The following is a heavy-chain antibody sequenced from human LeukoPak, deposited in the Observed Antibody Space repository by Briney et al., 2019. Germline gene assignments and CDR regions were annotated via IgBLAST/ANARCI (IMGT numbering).Heavy chain of an antibody. J-gene: IGHJ4*02. CDR2: ISSSSSYI. Sequence: GGSLRLSCAASGFTFDDYAMHWVRQAPGKGLEWVSSISSSSSYIYYADSVKGRFTISRDNAKNSLYLQMNSLRAEDTAVYYCARSNDYGDYLDYWGQGTLVTVSS. D-gene: IGHD4-17*01. CDR3: ARSNDYGDYLDY. V-gene: IGHV3-21*01. CDR1: GFTFDDYA.